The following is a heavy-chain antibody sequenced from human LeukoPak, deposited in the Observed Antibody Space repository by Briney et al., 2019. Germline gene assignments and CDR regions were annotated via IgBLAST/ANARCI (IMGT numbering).Heavy chain of an antibody. CDR2: INLNSGGT. Sequence: GASVKVSCKASGYTFTGYYMHWVRQAPGQGLEWMGWINLNSGGTNYAQKFQGRVTMTRDTSISTAYMALSRLRSDDTAVYYCARRGSGYYFDYWGQGTLVTVSS. CDR1: GYTFTGYY. D-gene: IGHD3-10*01. CDR3: ARRGSGYYFDY. V-gene: IGHV1-2*02. J-gene: IGHJ4*02.